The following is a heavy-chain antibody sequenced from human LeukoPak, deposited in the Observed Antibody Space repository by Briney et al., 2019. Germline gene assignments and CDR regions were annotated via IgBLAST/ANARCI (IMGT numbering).Heavy chain of an antibody. CDR1: GFTFSSYG. CDR2: IRYDGSNK. V-gene: IGHV3-30*02. CDR3: ARAPPIVVVPAAHAFNL. J-gene: IGHJ3*01. D-gene: IGHD2-2*01. Sequence: PGGSLRLSCAASGFTFSSYGMHWVRQAPGKGLEWVAFIRYDGSNKYYADSVKGRFTISRDNSKNTLYLQMNSLRAEDTAVYYCARAPPIVVVPAAHAFNLWGQGTKVTVSS.